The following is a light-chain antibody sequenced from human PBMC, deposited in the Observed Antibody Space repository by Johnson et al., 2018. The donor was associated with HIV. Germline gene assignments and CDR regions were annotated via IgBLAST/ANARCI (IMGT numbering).Light chain of an antibody. CDR1: SSNIGNNY. CDR3: GTWDSSLSAVV. V-gene: IGLV1-51*01. J-gene: IGLJ1*01. CDR2: DNN. Sequence: HSVLTQPPSVSAAPGQKVTVSCSGSSSNIGNNYVSWYQQFPGTAPKLLIYDNNKRPSGIPDRFSGSKSGTSATLGITGLQTGDEADYYCGTWDSSLSAVVFGTGTNVTVL.